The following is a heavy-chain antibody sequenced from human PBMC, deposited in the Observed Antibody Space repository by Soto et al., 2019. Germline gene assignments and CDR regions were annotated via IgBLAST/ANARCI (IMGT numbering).Heavy chain of an antibody. Sequence: PSETLSLTCTVSGGSISSGGYYWSWIRQHPGKGLEWIGYIYYSGSTYYNPSLKSRVTISVDTSKNQFSLKLSSVTAADTAVYYCASTGGPWNYFDYWGQGTLVTVSS. V-gene: IGHV4-31*03. CDR2: IYYSGST. CDR1: GGSISSGGYY. J-gene: IGHJ4*02. CDR3: ASTGGPWNYFDY. D-gene: IGHD1-1*01.